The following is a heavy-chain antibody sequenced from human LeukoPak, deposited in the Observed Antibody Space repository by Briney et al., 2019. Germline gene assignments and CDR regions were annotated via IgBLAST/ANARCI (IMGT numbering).Heavy chain of an antibody. Sequence: GGSLRLSCAASGFTFSSYAMSWVRQAPGKGLEWVGRIKSKTDGGTTDYAAPVKGRFTISRDDSKNTLYLQMNSLKTEDTAVYYCTTDWVTGWYDAFDIWGQGTMVTVSS. J-gene: IGHJ3*02. CDR3: TTDWVTGWYDAFDI. V-gene: IGHV3-15*01. CDR1: GFTFSSYA. CDR2: IKSKTDGGTT. D-gene: IGHD3-9*01.